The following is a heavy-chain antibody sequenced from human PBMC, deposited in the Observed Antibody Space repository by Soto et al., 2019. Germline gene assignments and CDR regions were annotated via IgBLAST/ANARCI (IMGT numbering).Heavy chain of an antibody. CDR3: AKAYHRGADFWSGYRLYYYYGMDV. CDR1: GFTFSNYG. CDR2: ISFDGSDK. J-gene: IGHJ6*02. V-gene: IGHV3-30*18. D-gene: IGHD3-3*01. Sequence: GGSLRLSCAASGFTFSNYGMHWVRQAPGKGLEWVVVISFDGSDKNYADSVEGRFTISRDNSKNTLYLQMNSLRAEDTAVYYCAKAYHRGADFWSGYRLYYYYGMDVWGQGTTVTVSS.